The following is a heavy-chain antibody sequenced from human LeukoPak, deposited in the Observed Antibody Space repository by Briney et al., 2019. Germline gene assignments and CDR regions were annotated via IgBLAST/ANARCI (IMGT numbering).Heavy chain of an antibody. CDR1: GFTFSSYS. V-gene: IGHV3-7*01. J-gene: IGHJ4*02. CDR3: ALWGGGGFDY. CDR2: IDQGEIQK. D-gene: IGHD3-16*01. Sequence: GGSLRLSCAASGFTFSSYSMNWVRQAPGKGLEWVANIDQGEIQKYYVDSVRGRFTISRDNARNSLYLQMNSLRAEDTAVYYCALWGGGGFDYWGQGTLVTVSS.